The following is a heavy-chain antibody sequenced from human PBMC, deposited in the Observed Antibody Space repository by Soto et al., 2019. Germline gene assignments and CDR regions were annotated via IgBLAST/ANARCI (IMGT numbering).Heavy chain of an antibody. CDR2: INPGNGDT. J-gene: IGHJ4*02. CDR1: GYTFISYA. D-gene: IGHD2-15*01. Sequence: QVQLVQSGAEEKKPGASVKVSCKASGYTFISYAMHWVRQAPGQSLEWMGWINPGNGDTKYSQTLQGRVTLTRDTSASTAYMELTRLSSDDTAVFYCAGGGGGSRYWGQGTLVTVSS. CDR3: AGGGGGSRY. V-gene: IGHV1-3*05.